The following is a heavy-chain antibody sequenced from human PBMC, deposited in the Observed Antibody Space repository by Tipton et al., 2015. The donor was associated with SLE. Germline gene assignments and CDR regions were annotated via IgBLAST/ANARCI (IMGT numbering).Heavy chain of an antibody. CDR1: GGSFSGYY. V-gene: IGHV4-34*01. CDR2: INHSGST. Sequence: TLSLTCAVYGGSFSGYYWSWIRQPPGKGLEWIGEINHSGSTNYNPSLKSRVTISVDTSKNQFSLKLSSVTAADTAVYYCASGYCSSTSCYPNDRYYYGMDVWGQGTTVTVSS. D-gene: IGHD2-2*01. J-gene: IGHJ6*02. CDR3: ASGYCSSTSCYPNDRYYYGMDV.